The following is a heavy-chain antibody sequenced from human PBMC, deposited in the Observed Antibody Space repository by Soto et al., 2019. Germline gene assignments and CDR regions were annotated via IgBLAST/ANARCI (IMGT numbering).Heavy chain of an antibody. CDR3: TRLVVASSSSDY. V-gene: IGHV3-73*01. CDR1: GFTFSGSA. D-gene: IGHD6-6*01. J-gene: IGHJ4*02. CDR2: IRSKANSYAT. Sequence: EVQLVESGGGLVQPGGSLKLSCAASGFTFSGSAMHWVRQASGKGLEWVGRIRSKANSYATAYAASVKGRFTISRDDSKTTAYLQMNSLKTEDTAVYYCTRLVVASSSSDYWGQGTLVTVSS.